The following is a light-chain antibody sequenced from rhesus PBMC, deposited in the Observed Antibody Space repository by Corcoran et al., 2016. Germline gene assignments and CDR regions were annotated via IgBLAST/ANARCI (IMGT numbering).Light chain of an antibody. CDR3: QHYYSTHRT. J-gene: IGKJ1*01. CDR1: QGITND. V-gene: IGKV1-25*01. CDR2: EAS. Sequence: DIQMTQSPSSLSASVGDRVTITCRASQGITNDLAWYQQKPGETPKLLIYEASSLQSGIPSRVSGSGSGTDFTLTISSLQSEDFATYYCQHYYSTHRTFGQGTKVEIK.